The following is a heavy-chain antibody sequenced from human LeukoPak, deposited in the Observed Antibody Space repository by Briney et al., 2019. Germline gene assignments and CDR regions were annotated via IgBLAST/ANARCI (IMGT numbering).Heavy chain of an antibody. Sequence: PGGSLRLSCAASGFTFSSYWMTWVRQAPGKGLEWVANIGEDGSEKYYVDSVKGRFTISRDNSKNTLYLQMNSLRAEDTAVYYCAREWGSYYYMDVWGKGTTVTVSS. CDR3: AREWGSYYYMDV. CDR2: IGEDGSEK. V-gene: IGHV3-7*03. J-gene: IGHJ6*03. CDR1: GFTFSSYW. D-gene: IGHD1-26*01.